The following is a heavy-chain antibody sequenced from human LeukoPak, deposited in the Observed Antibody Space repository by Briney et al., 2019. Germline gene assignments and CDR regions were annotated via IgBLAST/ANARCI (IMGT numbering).Heavy chain of an antibody. J-gene: IGHJ4*02. V-gene: IGHV1-18*01. Sequence: GAAVKVSCKASDYTFSNYGISWVRQAPGQGLEWMGWINTYNGNTNYAQRLQGRVTMTIDTSTSTAYMELRRLRSDDTAMYYCAGDVDFGSGYLDYWGQGTLVTVSS. CDR3: AGDVDFGSGYLDY. CDR1: DYTFSNYG. CDR2: INTYNGNT. D-gene: IGHD3-3*01.